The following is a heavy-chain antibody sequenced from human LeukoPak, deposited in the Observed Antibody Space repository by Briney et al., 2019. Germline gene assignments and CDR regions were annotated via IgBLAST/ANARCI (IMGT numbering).Heavy chain of an antibody. Sequence: GGSLRLSCAASGFTFSSYSMNWVRQAPGKGLEWVAVIWYDGSNKYYADSVKGRFTISRDNSKNTLYLQMNSLRAEDTAVYYCARGNSGYSYGRYYFDYWGQGTLVTVSS. J-gene: IGHJ4*02. V-gene: IGHV3-33*08. CDR2: IWYDGSNK. D-gene: IGHD5-18*01. CDR1: GFTFSSYS. CDR3: ARGNSGYSYGRYYFDY.